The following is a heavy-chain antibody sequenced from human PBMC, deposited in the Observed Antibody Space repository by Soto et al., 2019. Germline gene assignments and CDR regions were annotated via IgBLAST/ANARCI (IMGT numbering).Heavy chain of an antibody. D-gene: IGHD6-6*01. CDR1: GGSISSYY. CDR2: IYYSGST. Sequence: SETLSLTCTVSGGSISSYYWSWVRQPPGKGLEWIGYIYYSGSTNYNPSLKSRVTISVDTSKNQFSLKLSSVTTADTAVYYCARNIAARPYYFDYWGQGTLVTVSS. J-gene: IGHJ4*02. V-gene: IGHV4-59*01. CDR3: ARNIAARPYYFDY.